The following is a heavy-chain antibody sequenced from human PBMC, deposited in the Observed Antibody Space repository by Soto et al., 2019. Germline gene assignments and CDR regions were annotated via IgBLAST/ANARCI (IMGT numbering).Heavy chain of an antibody. V-gene: IGHV1-2*02. CDR1: GYTFTGYY. D-gene: IGHD3-16*01. CDR3: ALRPGDVFSFDY. J-gene: IGHJ4*02. Sequence: ALLKVSCTASGYTFTGYYMHWVRQAPGQGLEWMGWINPNSGGTNYAQKFQGRVTMTRDTSISTAYMELSRLRSDDTAVYYCALRPGDVFSFDYWGQGNLVTVSS. CDR2: INPNSGGT.